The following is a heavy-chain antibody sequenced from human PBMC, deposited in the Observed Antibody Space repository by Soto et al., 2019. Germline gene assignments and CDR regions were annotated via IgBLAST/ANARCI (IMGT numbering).Heavy chain of an antibody. J-gene: IGHJ4*02. CDR1: EFTFINAW. Sequence: EVQLVESGGGLVKPGGSLRLSCAASEFTFINAWMSWVRQAPGKGLEWVGRTKGKADGGTIDYATAVKGRFSISRDDSKNTLYLQMNSLKIEDTAVYYCTTTGYFDNWGQGTLVTVSS. V-gene: IGHV3-15*01. CDR3: TTTGYFDN. CDR2: TKGKADGGTI.